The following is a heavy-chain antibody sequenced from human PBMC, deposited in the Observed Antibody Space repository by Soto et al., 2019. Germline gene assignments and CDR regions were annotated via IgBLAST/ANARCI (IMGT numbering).Heavy chain of an antibody. V-gene: IGHV4-30-4*01. J-gene: IGHJ4*02. CDR2: IYYSGST. Sequence: SETLSLTCTVSGGSISSGDYYWSWIRQPPGKGLEWVGYIYYSGSTYYNPSLKSRVTISVDTSKNQFSLKLSSVTAADTAVYYCASRTGTQSPLLHYWCQGTLVDVSS. CDR3: ASRTGTQSPLLHY. D-gene: IGHD1-1*01. CDR1: GGSISSGDYY.